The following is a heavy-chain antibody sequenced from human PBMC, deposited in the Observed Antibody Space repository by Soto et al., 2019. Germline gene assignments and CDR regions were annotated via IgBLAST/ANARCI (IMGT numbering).Heavy chain of an antibody. D-gene: IGHD4-17*01. J-gene: IGHJ5*02. CDR3: ARDANGDNGRAFDP. V-gene: IGHV4-4*07. Sequence: PSETLSLTCTVSGGSISNYYWSWIRQPAGKGLEWIGRIHTSGNTNYNPSLKGRVTMSVDMSKNQFSLKLSSVAAADTAVYYCARDANGDNGRAFDPWGQGTLVTVYS. CDR2: IHTSGNT. CDR1: GGSISNYY.